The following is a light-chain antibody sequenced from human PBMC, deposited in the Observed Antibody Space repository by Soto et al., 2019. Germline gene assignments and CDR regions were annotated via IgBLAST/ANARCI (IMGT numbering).Light chain of an antibody. V-gene: IGLV1-40*01. Sequence: QSVLTQPPSVSGAPGQRVTISCTGSSSNIGAGYDVHWYLQVPGTAPKLLVYTNNNRPSGVPDRFSGSKSDTSASLAITGLQAEDEADYYCSSWTRSSTRVFGTGTKVTVL. CDR2: TNN. CDR1: SSNIGAGYD. J-gene: IGLJ1*01. CDR3: SSWTRSSTRV.